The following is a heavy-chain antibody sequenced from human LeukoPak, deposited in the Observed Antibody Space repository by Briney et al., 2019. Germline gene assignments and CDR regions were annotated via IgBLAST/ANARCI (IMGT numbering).Heavy chain of an antibody. CDR2: IYTSGST. CDR3: ARDGSGSYFDY. D-gene: IGHD1-26*01. Sequence: SETLSLTCTVSGGSISTSNYYWSWLRQPAGKGLEWIGRIYTSGSTNYNPSLKSRVTISVDTSKNQFSLKLSSVTAADTAVYYCARDGSGSYFDYWGQGTLVTVSS. V-gene: IGHV4-61*02. J-gene: IGHJ4*02. CDR1: GGSISTSNYY.